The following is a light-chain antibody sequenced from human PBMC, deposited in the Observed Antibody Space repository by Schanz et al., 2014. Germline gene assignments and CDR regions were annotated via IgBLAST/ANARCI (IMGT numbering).Light chain of an antibody. Sequence: DIQMTQSPSAMSASVGDRVTITCRASQGISNYLAWFQQKPGKVPKRLIYAASSLQSGVPSRFSGSGSGTEFTLTISSLQPEDFALYYCQQYHDWWTFGQGTKVEIK. V-gene: IGKV1-17*03. J-gene: IGKJ1*01. CDR1: QGISNY. CDR2: AAS. CDR3: QQYHDWWT.